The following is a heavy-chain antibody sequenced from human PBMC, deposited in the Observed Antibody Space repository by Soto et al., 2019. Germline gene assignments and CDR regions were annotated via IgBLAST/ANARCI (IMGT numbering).Heavy chain of an antibody. Sequence: SETLSLTCTVSGGSISSSSYYWGWIRQPPGKGLEWIGSIYYSGSTYYNPSLKSRVTISVDTSKNQFSLKLSSVTAADTAVYYCARHLTYCSAGSCYSDFPFYGMDVWGQGTTVTVSS. CDR3: ARHLTYCSAGSCYSDFPFYGMDV. D-gene: IGHD2-15*01. CDR1: GGSISSSSYY. V-gene: IGHV4-39*01. CDR2: IYYSGST. J-gene: IGHJ6*02.